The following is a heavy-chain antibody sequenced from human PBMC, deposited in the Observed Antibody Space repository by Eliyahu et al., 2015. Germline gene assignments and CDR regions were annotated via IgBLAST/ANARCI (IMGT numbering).Heavy chain of an antibody. D-gene: IGHD5-24*01. CDR2: IXYSGST. V-gene: IGHV4-39*01. Sequence: QLQLQESGPGLVKPSETLSLTCTVXGGSXSSSSYYWGWXRQPPGKGLXWVGSIXYSGSTYYNPSLKSRVTISVDTSKNQFSLKLSSVTAADTAVYYCASYEMATNQFDYWGQGTLVTVSS. CDR1: GGSXSSSSYY. J-gene: IGHJ4*02. CDR3: ASYEMATNQFDY.